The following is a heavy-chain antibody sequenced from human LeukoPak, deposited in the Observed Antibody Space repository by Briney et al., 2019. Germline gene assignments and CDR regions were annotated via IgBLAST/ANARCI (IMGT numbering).Heavy chain of an antibody. J-gene: IGHJ4*02. CDR2: IRSSGSTT. CDR1: GFTFGDYS. V-gene: IGHV3-48*01. D-gene: IGHD2-2*03. Sequence: PGGSLRLSCAASGFTFGDYSMNWVRQAPGKGLEWVSYIRSSGSTTYYAGSVKGRFTVSRDNAKNSLYLQMNSLRAEDTAVYYCAAGYCSSTNCGFNYWGQGTLVTVSS. CDR3: AAGYCSSTNCGFNY.